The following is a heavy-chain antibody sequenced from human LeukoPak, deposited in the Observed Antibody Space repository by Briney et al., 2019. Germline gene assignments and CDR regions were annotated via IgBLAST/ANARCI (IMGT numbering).Heavy chain of an antibody. CDR1: GYSISSGYY. Sequence: PSETLSLTCTVSGYSISSGYYWGWIRQPPGKGLEWIGSIYHSGSTYYNPSLKNRVTISVDTSKNQFSLKLSSVAAADTAVYYCARAANFDYWGRGTLVTVSS. CDR3: ARAANFDY. V-gene: IGHV4-38-2*02. J-gene: IGHJ4*02. CDR2: IYHSGST.